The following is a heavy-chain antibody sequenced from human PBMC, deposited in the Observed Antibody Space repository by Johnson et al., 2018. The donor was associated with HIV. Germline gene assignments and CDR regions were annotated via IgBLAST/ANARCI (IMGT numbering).Heavy chain of an antibody. J-gene: IGHJ3*02. V-gene: IGHV3-43D*03. CDR2: INWDGDST. D-gene: IGHD3-16*01. CDR3: ARVWLLGAFDI. CDR1: RFTFDDYA. Sequence: VQLVESGGVVVHPGGSLRLSCETSRFTFDDYAMHWVRQAPGKGLEWVSLINWDGDSTYYADSVKGRFTISRDNAKNSLYLQMNSLRAEDTAVYYCARVWLLGAFDIWGQGTMVTVSS.